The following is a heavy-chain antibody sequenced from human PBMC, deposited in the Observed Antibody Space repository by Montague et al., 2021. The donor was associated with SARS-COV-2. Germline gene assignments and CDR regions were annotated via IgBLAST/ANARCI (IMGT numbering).Heavy chain of an antibody. J-gene: IGHJ4*02. V-gene: IGHV4-31*03. Sequence: TLPLTCTVSGGSISSGGYYWSWIRQHPGKGLEWIGYIYYSGSTYYNPSLKSRVTISVDTSKNQFSLKLSSVTAADTAVYYCARLTAGYCSGGSCYWGTGFDYWGQGTLGTVSA. CDR3: ARLTAGYCSGGSCYWGTGFDY. CDR1: GGSISSGGYY. CDR2: IYYSGST. D-gene: IGHD2-15*01.